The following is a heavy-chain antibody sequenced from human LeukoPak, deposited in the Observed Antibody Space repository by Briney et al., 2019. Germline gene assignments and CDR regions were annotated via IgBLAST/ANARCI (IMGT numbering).Heavy chain of an antibody. Sequence: ASVKVSCKASGYTFTNYDINWVRQATGQGLERMGWMNPNSGNTGYAQKFQGRVTMTRNTSISTAYMELSSLTSDDTAVYYCARGHRDNWLDPWGQGTLVTVSS. V-gene: IGHV1-8*01. CDR1: GYTFTNYD. J-gene: IGHJ5*02. CDR3: ARGHRDNWLDP. CDR2: MNPNSGNT.